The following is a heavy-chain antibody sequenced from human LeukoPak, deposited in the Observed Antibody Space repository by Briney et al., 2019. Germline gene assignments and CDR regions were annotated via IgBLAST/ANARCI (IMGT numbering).Heavy chain of an antibody. Sequence: SETLSLTCTVSGGSISSYYWSWIRQPPGKGLEGIGYIYTSGSTNYNPSLKSRVTISVDTSKNQFSLKLSSVTAADTAVYYCARSPNYDFWSGYPYYSDYWGQGTLVTVSS. CDR1: GGSISSYY. CDR3: ARSPNYDFWSGYPYYSDY. V-gene: IGHV4-4*09. CDR2: IYTSGST. J-gene: IGHJ4*02. D-gene: IGHD3-3*01.